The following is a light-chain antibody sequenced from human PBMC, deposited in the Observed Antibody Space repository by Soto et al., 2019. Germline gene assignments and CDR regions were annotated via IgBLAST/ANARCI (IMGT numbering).Light chain of an antibody. J-gene: IGKJ1*01. CDR2: GAS. Sequence: EIVLTRSPGTLSLSPGERATLSCRASQSVSSSYLAWYQQKPGQAPRLLMYGASSRATGIPDRFSGSGSGTDFTLTISRLEPEDFAVYYCQQYGSSPTWTFGQGTKVDIK. CDR3: QQYGSSPTWT. V-gene: IGKV3-20*01. CDR1: QSVSSSY.